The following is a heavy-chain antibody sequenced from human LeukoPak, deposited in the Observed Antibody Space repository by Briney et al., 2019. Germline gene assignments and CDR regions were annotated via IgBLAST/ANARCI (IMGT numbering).Heavy chain of an antibody. CDR1: GFTFSSYE. D-gene: IGHD1-26*01. J-gene: IGHJ6*03. CDR2: ISSSGSTI. V-gene: IGHV3-48*03. Sequence: GGSRRLSCAASGFTFSSYEMNWVRQAPGKVLEWVSYISSSGSTIYYADSVKGRFTISRDNAKNSLYLQMNSMRAEDTAVYYCARAFSDSGSYYYYYYYMDVWGKGTTVTISS. CDR3: ARAFSDSGSYYYYYYYMDV.